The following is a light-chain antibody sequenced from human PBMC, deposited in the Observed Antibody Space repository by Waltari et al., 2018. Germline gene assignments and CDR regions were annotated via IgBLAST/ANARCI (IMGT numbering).Light chain of an antibody. Sequence: VLTQSPATLSVFPGERATLSCRASQSVSTNLAWYQQRPGQPPRLLIYDSSKRATGIPARFSGSGSGTAFTLALDSLEPEDFAVYYCQQRTNWWTFGQGTKVDIK. CDR1: QSVSTN. CDR2: DSS. J-gene: IGKJ1*01. CDR3: QQRTNWWT. V-gene: IGKV3-11*01.